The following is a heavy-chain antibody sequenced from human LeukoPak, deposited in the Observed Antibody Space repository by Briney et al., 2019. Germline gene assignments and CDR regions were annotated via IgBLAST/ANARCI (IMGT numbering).Heavy chain of an antibody. CDR2: IETDGSTS. D-gene: IGHD1-26*01. J-gene: IGHJ4*02. CDR1: GFTFNLNR. V-gene: IGHV3-74*01. CDR3: ARDQVGTMPLDF. Sequence: GGSLRHSCAASGFTFNLNRIHWVRQVPGKGLEWISWIETDGSTSGYLRSVQGRFTVSRDNAKSTVHLQMNSLRAEDTATYYCARDQVGTMPLDFWGQGTLVTVSS.